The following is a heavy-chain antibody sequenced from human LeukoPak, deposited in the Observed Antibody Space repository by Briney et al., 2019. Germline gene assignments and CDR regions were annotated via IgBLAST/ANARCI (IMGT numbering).Heavy chain of an antibody. CDR1: GGSISSSSYY. V-gene: IGHV4-39*07. J-gene: IGHJ6*03. D-gene: IGHD6-13*01. Sequence: SETLSLTCTVSGGSISSSSYYWGWIRQPPGKGLEWIGSIYYSGTTYYNPSLKSRVTISVDTSKNQFSLKLSSVTAADTAVYYCARHSSWPTPYYYYYYMDVWGKGTTVTVSS. CDR3: ARHSSWPTPYYYYYYMDV. CDR2: IYYSGTT.